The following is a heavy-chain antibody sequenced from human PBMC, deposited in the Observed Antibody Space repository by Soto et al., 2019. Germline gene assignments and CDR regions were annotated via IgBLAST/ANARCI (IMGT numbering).Heavy chain of an antibody. CDR1: GFTFSTFD. CDR2: IRGSSGST. V-gene: IGHV3-23*01. Sequence: GGSLRLSCAASGFTFSTFDMTWVRQPPGKGLEWVSLIRGSSGSTYYADSVKGRFTISRDNSKSTLYLQMNSLRAEDTALYYCVKGRSYYYSCGVDVCGQGTTVTLSS. J-gene: IGHJ6*02. CDR3: VKGRSYYYSCGVDV.